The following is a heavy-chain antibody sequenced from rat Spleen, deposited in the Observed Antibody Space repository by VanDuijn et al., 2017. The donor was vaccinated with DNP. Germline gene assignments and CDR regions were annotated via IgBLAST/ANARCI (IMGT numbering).Heavy chain of an antibody. V-gene: IGHV5-22*01. D-gene: IGHD4-3*01. Sequence: EVQLVESGGGLVQPGRSLKLSCEASGFTFSNYYMAWVRQAPKKGLEWVATISASGSRTYYADSVKGRFTISRDYAKSSLYLQMNSLQSEDTATYYCARQRYNAGFDYWGQGVMVTVSS. CDR2: ISASGSRT. CDR3: ARQRYNAGFDY. CDR1: GFTFSNYY. J-gene: IGHJ2*01.